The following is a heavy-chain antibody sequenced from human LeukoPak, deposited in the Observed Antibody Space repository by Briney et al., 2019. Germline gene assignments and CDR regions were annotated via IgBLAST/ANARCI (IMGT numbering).Heavy chain of an antibody. D-gene: IGHD1-14*01. CDR2: ITSSGGST. CDR3: AKLLGTTSDYY. V-gene: IGHV3-23*01. CDR1: GFTFSSYA. J-gene: IGHJ4*02. Sequence: GGSLRLSCGASGFTFSSYAMSWVRQVPGKGLEWVTSITSSGGSTYYADSVKGRFTISRDNSKNTMFLQVNSLRAEDTAVYYCAKLLGTTSDYYWGQGTLVTVSS.